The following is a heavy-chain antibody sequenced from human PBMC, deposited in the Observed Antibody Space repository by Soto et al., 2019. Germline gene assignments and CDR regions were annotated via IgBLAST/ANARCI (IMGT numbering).Heavy chain of an antibody. CDR2: MNPISGET. D-gene: IGHD2-2*01. V-gene: IGHV1-8*02. CDR1: GYTFNDYE. J-gene: IGHJ5*02. Sequence: AAVKVSFKTSGYTFNDYEINLVRQATAQGLEWIGWMNPISGETGYAQRFQGRVTMTTSTSLSTAYLELSSLTSDDTAVYYCARIAMPARPRWYNWFDPWGQGILVTVSS. CDR3: ARIAMPARPRWYNWFDP.